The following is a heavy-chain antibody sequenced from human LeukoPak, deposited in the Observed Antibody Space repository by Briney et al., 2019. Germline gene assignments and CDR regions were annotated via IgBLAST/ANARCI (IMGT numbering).Heavy chain of an antibody. V-gene: IGHV3-23*01. CDR3: ARVLVPALTYYMDV. D-gene: IGHD2-2*01. Sequence: GGSLRLSCAASGFTFTNYAMSWVRQAPGKGLEWVSAIVGGGGTAFYADSVKGRFTISRDNAKNTVYLQMNSLTAADTAVYYCARVLVPALTYYMDVWGKGTTVTVSS. CDR1: GFTFTNYA. CDR2: IVGGGGTA. J-gene: IGHJ6*03.